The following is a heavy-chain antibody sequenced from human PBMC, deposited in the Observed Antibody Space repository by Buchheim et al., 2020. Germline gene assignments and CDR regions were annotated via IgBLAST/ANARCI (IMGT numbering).Heavy chain of an antibody. V-gene: IGHV3-30*18. CDR2: TSYDGRNE. CDR3: AKVGYGSGSYLLRSFDY. J-gene: IGHJ4*02. CDR1: GFNFSTFG. D-gene: IGHD3-10*01. Sequence: QVQLVESGGGVVQPGGSLRLSCAASGFNFSTFGMHWVRQAPGKGLEWVAVTSYDGRNEYYEDSVKGRFNISRDNSKNTLYLQMNSLGTEDTAVYYFAKVGYGSGSYLLRSFDYWGQGTL.